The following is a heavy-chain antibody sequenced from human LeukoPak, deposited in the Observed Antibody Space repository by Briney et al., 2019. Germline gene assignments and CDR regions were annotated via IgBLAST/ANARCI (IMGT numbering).Heavy chain of an antibody. CDR1: GFTFSSYG. J-gene: IGHJ4*02. V-gene: IGHV3-30*03. Sequence: PGGSLRLSCATSGFTFSSYGMHWVRQAPGKGLEWVAVISYDGSNKYHADSVKGRFTISRDNSKNTLYLQMNSLRAEDTAVYYCAREGGLSDKSGFDYWGQGTLVTVSP. CDR3: AREGGLSDKSGFDY. CDR2: ISYDGSNK. D-gene: IGHD3-22*01.